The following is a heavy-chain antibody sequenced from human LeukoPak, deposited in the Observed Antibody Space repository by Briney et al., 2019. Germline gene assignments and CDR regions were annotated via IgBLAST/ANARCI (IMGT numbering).Heavy chain of an antibody. V-gene: IGHV4-59*08. J-gene: IGHJ4*02. Sequence: SETLSLTCTVSGGSISSYYWSWIRQPPGKGLEWIGYIYYSGSTNYNPSLKSRVTISVDTSKNQFSLKLSSVTAADTAVYYCARRGDGYSPFDYWGQGTLVTVSS. CDR3: ARRGDGYSPFDY. CDR1: GGSISSYY. CDR2: IYYSGST. D-gene: IGHD5-24*01.